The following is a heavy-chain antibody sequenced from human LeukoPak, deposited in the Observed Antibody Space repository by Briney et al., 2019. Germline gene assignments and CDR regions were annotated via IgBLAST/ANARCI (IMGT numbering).Heavy chain of an antibody. D-gene: IGHD6-13*01. CDR3: ARGSQRRKAAGTREYFDY. Sequence: TSETLSLTCTVSGGSISSSSYYWGWIRQPPGKGLEWIGEINHSGSTNYNPSLKSRVTISVDTSKNQFSLKLSSVTAADTAVYYCARGSQRRKAAGTREYFDYWGQGTLVTVSS. J-gene: IGHJ4*02. CDR2: INHSGST. CDR1: GGSISSSSYY. V-gene: IGHV4-39*07.